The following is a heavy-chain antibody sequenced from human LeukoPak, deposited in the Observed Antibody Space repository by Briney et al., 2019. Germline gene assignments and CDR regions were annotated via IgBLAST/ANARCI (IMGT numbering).Heavy chain of an antibody. D-gene: IGHD3-3*01. CDR2: FDPEDGET. J-gene: IGHJ4*02. CDR3: ATLGKVSIFGVVIDY. Sequence: ASVKVSCKVSGYTLTELSMHWVRQAPGKGLEWMGGFDPEDGETIYAQEFQGRVTMTEDTSTDTAYMELSSLRSEDTAVYYCATLGKVSIFGVVIDYWGQGTLVTVSS. V-gene: IGHV1-24*01. CDR1: GYTLTELS.